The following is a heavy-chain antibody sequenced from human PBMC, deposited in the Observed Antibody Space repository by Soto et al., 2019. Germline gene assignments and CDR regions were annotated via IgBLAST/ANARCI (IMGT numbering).Heavy chain of an antibody. V-gene: IGHV3-48*04. J-gene: IGHJ1*01. Sequence: EVQLLESGGGLVQPGGSLRLSCAASGFTFSSYAMSWVRQAPGKGLEWVSYISSSGSTIYYADSVKGRFTISRDNAKNSLYLQMNSLRAEDTAVYYCARDRRAVDRWGLEYFQHWGQGTLVTVSS. CDR1: GFTFSSYA. D-gene: IGHD6-19*01. CDR3: ARDRRAVDRWGLEYFQH. CDR2: ISSSGSTI.